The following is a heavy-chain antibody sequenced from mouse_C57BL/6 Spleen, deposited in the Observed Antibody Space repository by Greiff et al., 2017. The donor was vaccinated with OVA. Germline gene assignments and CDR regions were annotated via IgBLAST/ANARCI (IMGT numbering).Heavy chain of an antibody. CDR1: GFNIKDYY. J-gene: IGHJ2*01. CDR2: IDTEAGDT. V-gene: IGHV14-1*01. Sequence: EVQLQQSGAELVRPGASVKLSCTASGFNIKDYYMHWVQQRPEQGLEWIGRIDTEAGDTDSAPKFQGKATMTAATSSNTAYQQLSSRTAEDTGVYYWSYGNYGYWGQGTTLTVSS. CDR3: SYGNYGY. D-gene: IGHD2-1*01.